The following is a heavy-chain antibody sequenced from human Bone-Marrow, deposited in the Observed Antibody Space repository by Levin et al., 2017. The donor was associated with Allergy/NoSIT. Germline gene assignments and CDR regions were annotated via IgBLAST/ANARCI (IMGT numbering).Heavy chain of an antibody. V-gene: IGHV4-28*01. CDR2: VYYHGRT. CDR1: GYSISRDNW. CDR3: ARTRGGYNVFDS. Sequence: SETLSLTCAVSGYSISRDNWWGWIRQPPGKGLEWIGYVYYHGRTYCNPSLKSRLTMSVDTSTNQFSLKLSSVTAVDTAVYYCARTRGGYNVFDSWGQGIPVTVSS. D-gene: IGHD5-24*01. J-gene: IGHJ4*02.